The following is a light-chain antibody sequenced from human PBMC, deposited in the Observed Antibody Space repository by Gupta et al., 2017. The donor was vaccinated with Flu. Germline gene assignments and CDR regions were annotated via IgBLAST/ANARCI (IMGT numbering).Light chain of an antibody. CDR1: QGASSI. CDR3: NHRTYWPRPA. CDR2: DAA. V-gene: IGKV3-11*01. J-gene: IGKJ5*01. Sequence: PGQLVTLACRLVQGASSILDWYQQKSCQAPRLLICDAANRATGLPARLSRSGHGKDFTLTITLREPEDSAVYYFNHRTYWPRPAFGPGTRLELK.